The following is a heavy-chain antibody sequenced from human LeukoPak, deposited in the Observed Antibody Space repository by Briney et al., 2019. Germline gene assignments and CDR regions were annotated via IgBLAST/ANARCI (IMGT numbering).Heavy chain of an antibody. CDR2: IHNSGST. V-gene: IGHV4-39*01. CDR3: ARQSYSNGWHGFDY. D-gene: IGHD6-19*01. Sequence: SETLSLTCTVSGGSISSSSYYWGWIRQPPGKGLVWLATIHNSGSTYYNPSLKSRVTISGDTSTNQFSLTLRSVTAADTAVYYCARQSYSNGWHGFDYWGQGTLVTVSS. CDR1: GGSISSSSYY. J-gene: IGHJ4*02.